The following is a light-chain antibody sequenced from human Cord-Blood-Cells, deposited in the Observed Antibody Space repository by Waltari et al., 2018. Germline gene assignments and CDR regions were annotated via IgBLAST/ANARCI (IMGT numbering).Light chain of an antibody. V-gene: IGKV3-11*01. CDR3: QQRSNWPPVLYS. CDR1: QSVSSY. CDR2: DAS. J-gene: IGKJ2*03. Sequence: EIVLTQSPATLSLSPGDSATLSCRASQSVSSYLDWYQQKPGQAPRLLIYDASNRATGIPARFSGSGSGTDFTLTISSLEPEDCAGYYCQQRSNWPPVLYSFGQGTKLEIK.